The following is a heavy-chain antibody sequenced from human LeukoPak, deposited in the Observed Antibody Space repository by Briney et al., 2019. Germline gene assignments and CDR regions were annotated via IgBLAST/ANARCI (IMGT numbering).Heavy chain of an antibody. CDR1: GASVSGYPYN. CDR2: IYYSGST. D-gene: IGHD6-19*01. Sequence: PSETLSLTCTVSGASVSGYPYNWGWIRQPPGKGLEWFGNIYYSGSTYYNASLKSRVTISIDTSKNHFSLKLSSVTAADTAVYCCARDDTGYSSGWSKDFDYWGQGTLVTVSS. V-gene: IGHV4-39*02. CDR3: ARDDTGYSSGWSKDFDY. J-gene: IGHJ4*02.